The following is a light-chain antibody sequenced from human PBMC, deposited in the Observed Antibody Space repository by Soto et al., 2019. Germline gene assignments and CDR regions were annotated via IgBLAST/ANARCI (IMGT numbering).Light chain of an antibody. CDR1: QSVSTY. CDR3: QQRSNGPRT. CDR2: DAF. V-gene: IGKV3-11*01. Sequence: EIVLTQSPATLSLSPGERATLSCRASQSVSTYLAWYQQKPGQAPRLLIYDAFNRATGIPARFSGSGSGTDFTLTISSLEPEDFAFYYCQQRSNGPRTFGQGTKVDIK. J-gene: IGKJ1*01.